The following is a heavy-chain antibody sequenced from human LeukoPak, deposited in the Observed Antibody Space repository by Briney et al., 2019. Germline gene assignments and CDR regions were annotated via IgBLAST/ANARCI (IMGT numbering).Heavy chain of an antibody. D-gene: IGHD1-14*01. CDR2: INHSGST. V-gene: IGHV4-34*01. CDR1: GGSFSGYY. CDR3: ATGSLNHFDY. J-gene: IGHJ4*02. Sequence: SETLSLTCAVYGGSFSGYYRSWIRQPPGKGLEWIGEINHSGSTNYNPSLKSRVTISVDTSKNQFSLKLSSVTAADTAVYYCATGSLNHFDYWGQGTLVTVSS.